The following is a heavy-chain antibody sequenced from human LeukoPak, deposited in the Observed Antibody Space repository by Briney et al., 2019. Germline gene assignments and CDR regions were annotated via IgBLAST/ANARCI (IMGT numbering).Heavy chain of an antibody. CDR1: GFTFSSYS. J-gene: IGHJ4*02. V-gene: IGHV3-48*01. D-gene: IGHD3-10*01. Sequence: PGGSLRLSCAASGFTFSSYSMNWVRQAPGKGLEWVSYISSSSSTIYYADSVKGRFTISRDNAKNSLYLQMNSLRAEDTAVYYCARSSSSYYYGSGSYLAPFDYWGQGTLVTVSS. CDR3: ARSSSSYYYGSGSYLAPFDY. CDR2: ISSSSSTI.